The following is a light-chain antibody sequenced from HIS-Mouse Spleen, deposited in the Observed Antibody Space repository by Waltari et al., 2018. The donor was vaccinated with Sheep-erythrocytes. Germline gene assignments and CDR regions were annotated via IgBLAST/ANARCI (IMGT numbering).Light chain of an antibody. CDR3: CSYAGSSTPWV. V-gene: IGLV2-23*01. Sequence: QSALTQPASVSGSPGQSITISCTGTSSDVGRYNLASRYQQHPGKAPKLMIYEGSKRPSGVSNRFSGSKSGNTASLTISGLQAEDEADYYCCSYAGSSTPWVFGGGTKLTVL. CDR1: SSDVGRYNL. J-gene: IGLJ3*02. CDR2: EGS.